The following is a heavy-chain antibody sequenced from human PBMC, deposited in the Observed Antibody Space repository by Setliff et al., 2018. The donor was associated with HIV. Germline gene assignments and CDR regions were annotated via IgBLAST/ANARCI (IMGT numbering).Heavy chain of an antibody. Sequence: PGGSLRLSCAASGFTFSNYWMHWVRQAPGKGLMWVSRISTDGSSTIYADSLKGRFTISRDNSKNTLYLQMNSLRAEDTAVYYCAAMDIVVVPATYAGDYWGQGTLVTVSS. CDR1: GFTFSNYW. CDR2: ISTDGSST. D-gene: IGHD2-2*03. CDR3: AAMDIVVVPATYAGDY. V-gene: IGHV3-74*01. J-gene: IGHJ4*02.